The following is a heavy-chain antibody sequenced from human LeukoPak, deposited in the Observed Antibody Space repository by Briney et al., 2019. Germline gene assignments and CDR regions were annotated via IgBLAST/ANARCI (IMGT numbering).Heavy chain of an antibody. Sequence: ASVKVSCKASGYTFTGYYMHWVRQAPGQGLEWMGRINPNSGGTNYAQKFRGRVTTTRDTSISTAYMELSRLRSDDTAVYYCLVATTGSYYYYYMDVWGKGTTVTVSS. D-gene: IGHD2-15*01. J-gene: IGHJ6*03. V-gene: IGHV1-2*06. CDR3: LVATTGSYYYYYMDV. CDR1: GYTFTGYY. CDR2: INPNSGGT.